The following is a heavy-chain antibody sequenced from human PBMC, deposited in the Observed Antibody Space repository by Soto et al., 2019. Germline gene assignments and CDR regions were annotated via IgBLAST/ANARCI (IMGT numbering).Heavy chain of an antibody. CDR2: ISGSGGST. D-gene: IGHD3-10*01. Sequence: VGSLSLSYTAAEFTCSSHAGSWVSQTPGKGLEWVSAISGSGGSTYYADSVKGRLTISRDNSKNTLYLQMNSLRAEDTAVYYCAKDLKLWLGASHWGQGTLVPVSS. V-gene: IGHV3-23*01. CDR1: EFTCSSHA. J-gene: IGHJ4*02. CDR3: AKDLKLWLGASH.